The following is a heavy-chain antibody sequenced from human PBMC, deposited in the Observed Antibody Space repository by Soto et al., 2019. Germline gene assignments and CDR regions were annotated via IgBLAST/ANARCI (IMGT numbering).Heavy chain of an antibody. Sequence: EVQLAESGGGLVQPGGSLRLSCAASGFTFSTYSMNWVRQAPGKGLEWVSYVISGSSSIFYADSVKGRFSISRDNAKNSLYLQMNTLRDEDTAVYYCARRDCSGDFCYLDYWGQGTLVTVSS. CDR3: ARRDCSGDFCYLDY. V-gene: IGHV3-48*02. CDR2: VISGSSSI. J-gene: IGHJ4*02. D-gene: IGHD2-15*01. CDR1: GFTFSTYS.